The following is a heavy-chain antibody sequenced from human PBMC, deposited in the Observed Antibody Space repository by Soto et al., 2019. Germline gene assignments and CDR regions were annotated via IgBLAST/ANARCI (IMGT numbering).Heavy chain of an antibody. CDR1: GFTFSSYA. CDR2: ISDSGGST. V-gene: IGHV3-23*01. D-gene: IGHD1-1*01. CDR3: AAYNTSRHAAFDI. J-gene: IGHJ3*02. Sequence: GGSLRLSCAASGFTFSSYAMSWVRQAPGKGLEWVSGISDSGGSTYYADSVKGRFTISRDNSKNTLYLQMNSLRAEDTAVYYCAAYNTSRHAAFDIWGQGTMVTVSS.